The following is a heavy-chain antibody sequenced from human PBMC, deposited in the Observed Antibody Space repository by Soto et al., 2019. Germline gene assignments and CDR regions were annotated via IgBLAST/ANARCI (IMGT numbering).Heavy chain of an antibody. D-gene: IGHD3-22*01. CDR2: IYYSGST. V-gene: IGHV4-61*01. CDR3: ARVVGDSSGYYPDY. CDR1: GGSVSSGSYY. Sequence: PSETLSLTCTVSGGSVSSGSYYWIWIRHPPGKGLEWIGYIYYSGSTNYNPSLKSRVTISVDTSKNQFSLKLSSVTAADTAVYYCARVVGDSSGYYPDYWGQGTLVTVSS. J-gene: IGHJ4*02.